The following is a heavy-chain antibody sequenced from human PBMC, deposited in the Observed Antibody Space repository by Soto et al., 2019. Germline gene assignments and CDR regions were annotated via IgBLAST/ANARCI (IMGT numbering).Heavy chain of an antibody. V-gene: IGHV3-33*01. J-gene: IGHJ4*02. D-gene: IGHD3-22*01. CDR1: GFTFSSYG. CDR3: ARDYDAHYYDSSGYPY. CDR2: IWYDGSNK. Sequence: GGSLRLSCAASGFTFSSYGMHWVRQAPGKGLEWVAVIWYDGSNKYYADSVKGRFTISRDNSKNTLYLQMNSLRAEDTAVYYCARDYDAHYYDSSGYPYWGQGTLVTVSS.